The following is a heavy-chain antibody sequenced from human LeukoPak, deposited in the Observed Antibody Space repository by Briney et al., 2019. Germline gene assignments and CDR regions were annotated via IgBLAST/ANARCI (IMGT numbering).Heavy chain of an antibody. CDR3: ATVPGYCSGGSCYGTWFDP. D-gene: IGHD2-15*01. V-gene: IGHV1-24*01. Sequence: GAAVKVSCKGSGYTLTELSMHWVRQAPGKGLEWMGGFDPEDGQTIYAQNFQGRVTMTEDTSTDTAYMDLSSLRSEHTAVYYCATVPGYCSGGSCYGTWFDPWVQGTLVTVSS. CDR1: GYTLTELS. J-gene: IGHJ5*02. CDR2: FDPEDGQT.